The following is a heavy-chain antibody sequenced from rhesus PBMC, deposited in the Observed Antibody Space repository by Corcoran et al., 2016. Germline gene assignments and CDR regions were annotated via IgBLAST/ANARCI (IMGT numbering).Heavy chain of an antibody. CDR3: TREDSSGWYGVDY. CDR2: ISWNSGTI. J-gene: IGHJ4*01. D-gene: IGHD6-31*01. CDR1: GFTFDDYA. Sequence: EVQLVESGGALAQPGGSLRLSCAASGFTFDDYAMHGVRHAPGKGLEWVSRISWNSGTIYYADSVKGRFTISRDNAKNSLFLQMDRLRAEDTAVYYCTREDSSGWYGVDYWGQGVLVTVSS. V-gene: IGHV3-134*01.